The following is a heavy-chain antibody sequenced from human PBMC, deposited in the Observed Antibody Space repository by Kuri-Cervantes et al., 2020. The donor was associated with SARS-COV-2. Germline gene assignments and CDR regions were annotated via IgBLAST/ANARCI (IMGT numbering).Heavy chain of an antibody. V-gene: IGHV1-24*01. D-gene: IGHD2-15*01. CDR3: ATVSYCSGGSCYGGWFDP. Sequence: ASVKVSCKVSGYTLTELSMHWVRQAPGKGLEWMGGIDPEDGETIYAQKFQGRVTMTEDTSTDTAYMELSSLRSEDTAVYYCATVSYCSGGSCYGGWFDPWGQGTLVTVSS. J-gene: IGHJ5*02. CDR2: IDPEDGET. CDR1: GYTLTELS.